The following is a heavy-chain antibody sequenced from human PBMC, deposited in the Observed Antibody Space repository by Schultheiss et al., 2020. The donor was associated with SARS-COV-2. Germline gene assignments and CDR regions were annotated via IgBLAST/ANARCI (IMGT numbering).Heavy chain of an antibody. Sequence: SETLSLTCTVSGGSISSGGYYWSWIRQHPGKGLEWIGYIYYSGSTNYNPSLKSRVTMSVDTSKNQFSLKLSSVTAADTAVYYCARAQGYCSSTSCYIDAFDIWGQGTMVTVSS. CDR2: IYYSGST. D-gene: IGHD2-2*02. CDR1: GGSISSGGYY. V-gene: IGHV4-61*08. CDR3: ARAQGYCSSTSCYIDAFDI. J-gene: IGHJ3*02.